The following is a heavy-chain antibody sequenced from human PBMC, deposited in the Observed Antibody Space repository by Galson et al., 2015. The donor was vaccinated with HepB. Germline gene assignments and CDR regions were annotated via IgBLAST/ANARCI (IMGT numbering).Heavy chain of an antibody. D-gene: IGHD4-17*01. V-gene: IGHV4-30-4*01. J-gene: IGHJ5*02. CDR1: VGSMTTYAHH. Sequence: TLSLTCTVSVGSMTTYAHHWSWIRQPPGRGLEWIGYVSYSGSTFYNPSLKSRVTISVDTSKNQFFLNVSSVTAADTAVYYCARGIHSPMSETTRFDPWGQGTLVTVSS. CDR3: ARGIHSPMSETTRFDP. CDR2: VSYSGST.